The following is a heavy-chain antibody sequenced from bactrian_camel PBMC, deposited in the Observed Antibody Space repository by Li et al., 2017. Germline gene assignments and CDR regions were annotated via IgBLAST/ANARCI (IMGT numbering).Heavy chain of an antibody. CDR2: ITADGTT. J-gene: IGHJ4*01. CDR3: GRAIDGSCSGAWCGGPGY. CDR1: GSIFSNKC. Sequence: HVQLVESGGGSVQAGGSLTLSCTASGSIFSNKCIGWFRQAPGKEREFVSTITADGTTNYADSVEGRFTISEDKAKDTVYLQMNSLKTEDTAMYFCGRAIDGSCSGAWCGGPGYWGQGTQVTVS. V-gene: IGHV3S53*01. D-gene: IGHD3*01.